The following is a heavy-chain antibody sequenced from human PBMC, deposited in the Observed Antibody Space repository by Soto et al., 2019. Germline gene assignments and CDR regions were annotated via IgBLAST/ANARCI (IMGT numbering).Heavy chain of an antibody. V-gene: IGHV1-18*01. J-gene: IGHJ5*02. CDR3: ARDPRAAATGGDNWFDP. CDR2: ISAYNGNT. CDR1: GYTFTSYG. Sequence: VQLVQSGAEVKKPGASVKVSCKASGYTFTSYGITWVRQAPGQGLEWMGWISAYNGNTNYAQKLQGRVTMTTATSTSTDYMELRSLRSDDTAVYYCARDPRAAATGGDNWFDPWGQGTLVTVSS. D-gene: IGHD6-13*01.